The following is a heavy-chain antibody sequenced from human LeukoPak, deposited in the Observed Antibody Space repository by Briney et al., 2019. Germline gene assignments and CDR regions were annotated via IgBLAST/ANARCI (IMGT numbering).Heavy chain of an antibody. CDR1: GFTFSSYW. J-gene: IGHJ3*02. D-gene: IGHD6-19*01. CDR2: IKQDGSEK. Sequence: GGSLRLSCAASGFTFSSYWMSWVRQAPGKGLEWVANIKQDGSEKYYVDSVKGRFTISRDNAKNSLYLQMNSLRAEDTAVYYCARDRTWAVAGTGAFDIWGQGTMVTVSS. V-gene: IGHV3-7*01. CDR3: ARDRTWAVAGTGAFDI.